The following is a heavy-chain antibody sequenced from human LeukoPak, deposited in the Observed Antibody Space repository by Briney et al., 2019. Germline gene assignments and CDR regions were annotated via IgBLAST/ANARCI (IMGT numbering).Heavy chain of an antibody. CDR3: AREKGYSGYDPHFDY. CDR1: GGSISSGSYY. CDR2: IYTSGST. J-gene: IGHJ4*02. V-gene: IGHV4-61*02. Sequence: SETLSLTCTVSGGSISSGSYYWSWIRQPAGKGLEWIGRIYTSGSTNYNPSLKSRVTISVDTSKNQFSLKLSSVTAADTAVYYCAREKGYSGYDPHFDYWGQGTLVTVSS. D-gene: IGHD5-12*01.